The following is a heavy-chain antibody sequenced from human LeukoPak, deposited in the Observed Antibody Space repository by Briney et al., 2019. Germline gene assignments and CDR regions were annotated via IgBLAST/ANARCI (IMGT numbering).Heavy chain of an antibody. CDR3: AKAPDSGYGVDV. D-gene: IGHD2-21*02. J-gene: IGHJ6*02. CDR2: ISYDGSNK. Sequence: GGSLRLSCAASGFTFSSYGMHWVRQAPGKGLEWVAVISYDGSNKYYADSVKGRFTISRDNSKNTLYLQMNSLRAEDTAVYYCAKAPDSGYGVDVWGQGTTVTVSS. CDR1: GFTFSSYG. V-gene: IGHV3-30*18.